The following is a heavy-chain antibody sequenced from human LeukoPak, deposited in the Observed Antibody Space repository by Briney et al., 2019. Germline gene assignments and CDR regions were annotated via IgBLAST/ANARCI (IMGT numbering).Heavy chain of an antibody. CDR1: GGSISSSSHY. J-gene: IGHJ4*02. Sequence: SETLSLTCTVSGGSISSSSHYWGWIRQPPGKGLEWIGTISYRGSTYYNPSLKSRVTISVDTSKSQFSLKLSSVTAADTAVYYCARQLYSSWYFLLDYWGQGTLVTVSS. V-gene: IGHV4-39*01. CDR2: ISYRGST. D-gene: IGHD2-15*01. CDR3: ARQLYSSWYFLLDY.